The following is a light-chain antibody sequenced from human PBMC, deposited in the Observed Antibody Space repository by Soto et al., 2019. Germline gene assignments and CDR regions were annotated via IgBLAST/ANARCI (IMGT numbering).Light chain of an antibody. CDR2: AAS. J-gene: IGKJ1*01. V-gene: IGKV1-5*01. Sequence: IQMTQSPATLSASVGDTATLTCRASESIDNWLAWYQQKPGNAPKLLIFAASTVVRGVPSRFSGRGFGTEFTLTISSLQDDDSATFYHQHYHSHWTFGQGTKVDIK. CDR1: ESIDNW. CDR3: QHYHSHWT.